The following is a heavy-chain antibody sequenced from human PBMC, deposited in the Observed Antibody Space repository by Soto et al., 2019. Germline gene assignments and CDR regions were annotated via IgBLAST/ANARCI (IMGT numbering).Heavy chain of an antibody. CDR2: INHSGST. J-gene: IGHJ6*02. V-gene: IGHV4-34*01. D-gene: IGHD3-3*01. CDR3: ARGAYDFWSGYQETYYNYYGMDV. Sequence: PSETLSLTCAVYGGSFSGYYWSWIRQPPGKGLEWIGEINHSGSTNYNPSLKSRVTISVDTSKNQFSLKLSSVTAADTAVYYCARGAYDFWSGYQETYYNYYGMDVWGQGTTVTVSS. CDR1: GGSFSGYY.